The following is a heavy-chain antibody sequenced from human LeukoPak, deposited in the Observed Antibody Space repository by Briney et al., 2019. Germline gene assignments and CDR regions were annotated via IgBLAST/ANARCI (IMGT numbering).Heavy chain of an antibody. J-gene: IGHJ4*02. V-gene: IGHV3-53*01. CDR1: GFTVSSNY. Sequence: PGGSLRLSCAASGFTVSSNYISWVRQAPGKGLEWVSVIYSGGSTYYADSVKGRFTISRDNSKNTLYLQMNSLRAEDTAVYYCARVTSGSYYSRWGQGTLATVSS. D-gene: IGHD1-26*01. CDR2: IYSGGST. CDR3: ARVTSGSYYSR.